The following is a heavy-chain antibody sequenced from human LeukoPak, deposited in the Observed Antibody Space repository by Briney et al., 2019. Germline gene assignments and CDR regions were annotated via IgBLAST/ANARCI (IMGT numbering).Heavy chain of an antibody. V-gene: IGHV4-34*01. CDR3: AREGLLWFGESPYYFDY. CDR2: INHSGST. Sequence: SETLSLTCAVYGGSFSGYYWSWIRQPPGKGLEWIGEINHSGSTNYNPSLKSRVTISVDTSKNQFSLKLSSVTAADTAVYYCAREGLLWFGESPYYFDYWGQGTLVTVSS. J-gene: IGHJ4*02. D-gene: IGHD3-10*01. CDR1: GGSFSGYY.